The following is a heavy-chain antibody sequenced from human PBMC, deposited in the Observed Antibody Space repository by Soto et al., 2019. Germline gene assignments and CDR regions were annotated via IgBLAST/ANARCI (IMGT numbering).Heavy chain of an antibody. CDR2: ISGSGGST. CDR3: AKDGGDYGDHEGYFQH. J-gene: IGHJ1*01. V-gene: IGHV3-23*01. Sequence: EVQLLESGGGLVQPGGSLRLSCAASGFTFSSYAMRWVRQAPGKGLEWVSAISGSGGSTYYADSVKGRFTIPKDNTKNSLYPHMNGQRAEDTAVYYCAKDGGDYGDHEGYFQHWGQGTLVTVSS. CDR1: GFTFSSYA. D-gene: IGHD4-17*01.